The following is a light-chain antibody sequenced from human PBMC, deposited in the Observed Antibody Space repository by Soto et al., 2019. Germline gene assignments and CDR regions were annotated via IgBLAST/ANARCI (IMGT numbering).Light chain of an antibody. CDR1: QSVSSN. V-gene: IGKV3-15*01. CDR3: QQYNNWPPWT. CDR2: GAA. J-gene: IGKJ1*01. Sequence: EIVMTQSPATLSVSPGERATLSCRASQSVSSNFAWYQQKHGQAPKLLIYGAATRATGIPARFSGSVSGTEFTLTISSLQSEDFAVYHCQQYNNWPPWTFGQGTKVEIK.